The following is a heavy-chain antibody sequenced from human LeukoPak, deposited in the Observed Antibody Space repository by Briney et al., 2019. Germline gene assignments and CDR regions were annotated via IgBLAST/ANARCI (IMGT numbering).Heavy chain of an antibody. V-gene: IGHV3-23*01. Sequence: GGSLRLSCAASGFTFSSYAMSWVRQAPGKGLEWVSAISGSGGSTYYADSVKGRFTISRDNSKNTLYLQMNSLRAEDTAVYYCAKSVRIVVVPAATPPLDSWGQGTLVTVSS. D-gene: IGHD2-2*01. CDR2: ISGSGGST. J-gene: IGHJ4*02. CDR1: GFTFSSYA. CDR3: AKSVRIVVVPAATPPLDS.